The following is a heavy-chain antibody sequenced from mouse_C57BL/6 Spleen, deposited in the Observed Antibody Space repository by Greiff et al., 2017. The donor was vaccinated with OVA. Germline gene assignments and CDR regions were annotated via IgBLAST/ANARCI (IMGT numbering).Heavy chain of an antibody. J-gene: IGHJ3*01. D-gene: IGHD1-1*01. Sequence: EVMLVESVAELVRPGASVKLSCTASGFNIKNTYMHWVKQRPEQGLEWIGRIDPENGNNKYDPKFQGKATITADTSSNTAYLQLSSLTSEDTAIYYGASDYYGISRAWFAYWGQGTLVTVSA. CDR3: ASDYYGISRAWFAY. CDR1: GFNIKNTY. CDR2: IDPENGNN. V-gene: IGHV14-3*01.